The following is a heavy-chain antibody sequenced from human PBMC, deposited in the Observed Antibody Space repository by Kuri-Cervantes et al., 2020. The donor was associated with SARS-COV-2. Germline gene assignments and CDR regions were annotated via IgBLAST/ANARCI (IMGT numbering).Heavy chain of an antibody. Sequence: GESPKISCAASGFTFSSYWMSWVRQAPGKGLEWVSSISSSSTIYYADSVKGRFTISRDNAKNSLYLQMNSLRAEDTAVYYCARVQHRYYYYYYMDVWGKGTTVTVSS. D-gene: IGHD3-10*01. V-gene: IGHV3-69-1*01. CDR2: ISSSSTI. CDR3: ARVQHRYYYYYYMDV. J-gene: IGHJ6*03. CDR1: GFTFSSYW.